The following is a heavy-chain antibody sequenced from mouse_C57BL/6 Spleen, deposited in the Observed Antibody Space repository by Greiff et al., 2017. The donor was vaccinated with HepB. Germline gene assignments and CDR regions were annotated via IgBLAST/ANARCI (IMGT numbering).Heavy chain of an antibody. Sequence: EVKLVESGPGLVKPSQSLSLTCSVTGYSITSGYYWNWIRQFPGNKLEWMGYISYDGSNNYNPSLKNRISITRDTSKNQFFLKLNSVTTEDTATYYCARDLFYDYGAMDYWGQGTSVTVSS. CDR2: ISYDGSN. CDR3: ARDLFYDYGAMDY. V-gene: IGHV3-6*01. J-gene: IGHJ4*01. D-gene: IGHD1-1*01. CDR1: GYSITSGYY.